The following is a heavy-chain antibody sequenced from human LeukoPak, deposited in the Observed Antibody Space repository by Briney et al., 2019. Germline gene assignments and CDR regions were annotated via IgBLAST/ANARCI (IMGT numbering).Heavy chain of an antibody. CDR1: GFTFSSYS. CDR2: ISSSSSYM. D-gene: IGHD6-19*01. J-gene: IGHJ4*02. Sequence: GGSLRLSCAASGFTFSSYSMNWVRQAPGKGLEWVSSISSSSSYMYYADSVKGRFTISRDNAKNSLYLQMNSLRAEDTAVYYCARESIAVAGTHDYWGQGTLVTVSS. CDR3: ARESIAVAGTHDY. V-gene: IGHV3-21*01.